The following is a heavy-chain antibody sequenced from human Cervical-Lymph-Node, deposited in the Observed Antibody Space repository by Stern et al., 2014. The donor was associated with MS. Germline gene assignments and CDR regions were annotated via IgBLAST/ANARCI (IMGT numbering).Heavy chain of an antibody. J-gene: IGHJ4*02. D-gene: IGHD4-23*01. V-gene: IGHV4-39*01. CDR1: GGSISSSSYY. Sequence: QVQLQESGPGLVKPSETLSLTCTVSGGSISSSSYYWGWIRQPPGQGLEWIGSIYYSGSTYYNPSLKSRVTISVDTSQNQFSLKLSSGTAADTAVYYCARPSRWQFDYWGQGTLVTVSS. CDR2: IYYSGST. CDR3: ARPSRWQFDY.